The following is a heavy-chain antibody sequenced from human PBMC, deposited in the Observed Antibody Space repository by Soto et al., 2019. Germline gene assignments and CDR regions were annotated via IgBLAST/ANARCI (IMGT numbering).Heavy chain of an antibody. CDR1: GGSISSYY. D-gene: IGHD3-22*01. J-gene: IGHJ4*02. Sequence: SETLSLTCTVSGGSISSYYWSWIRQPPGKGLEWIAYIYYTGSTNYNPSLKSRVTLSADTSKNQFSLKLSSVTAADTAMYYCARVESSGSYFDYWGQGTLVTVSS. CDR2: IYYTGST. CDR3: ARVESSGSYFDY. V-gene: IGHV4-59*01.